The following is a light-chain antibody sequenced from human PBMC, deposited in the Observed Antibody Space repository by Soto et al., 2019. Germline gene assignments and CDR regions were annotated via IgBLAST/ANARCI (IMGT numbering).Light chain of an antibody. V-gene: IGKV3-15*01. CDR1: QSVNSN. CDR2: GAS. Sequence: EIVMTQSPATLSVSPGERATLSCRASQSVNSNLAWYQQKPGQPPRLLIYGASTRATGMPARFSGSGSGTEFTLTISSLQSEDFAVYYCQQYNNWPETFGQGTKVDIK. CDR3: QQYNNWPET. J-gene: IGKJ1*01.